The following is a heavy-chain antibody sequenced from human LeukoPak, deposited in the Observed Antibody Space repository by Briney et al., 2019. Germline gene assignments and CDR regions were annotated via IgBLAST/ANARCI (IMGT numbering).Heavy chain of an antibody. V-gene: IGHV3-23*01. CDR2: ISGSGGST. J-gene: IGHJ4*02. CDR3: AKDRGGGFGEPRGGYYFDY. CDR1: GFTFSSYA. Sequence: GGSLRLSCAASGFTFSSYAMSWVRQAPGKGLEWVSAISGSGGSTYYADSVKGRFTISRDNSKNTLYLQMNSLRAEDTAIYYFAKDRGGGFGEPRGGYYFDYWGQGTLVTVSS. D-gene: IGHD3-10*01.